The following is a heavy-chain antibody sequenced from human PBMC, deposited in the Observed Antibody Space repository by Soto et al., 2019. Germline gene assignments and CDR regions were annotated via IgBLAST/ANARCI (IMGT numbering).Heavy chain of an antibody. CDR3: ARDKGRPQIGGNYYYIADL. Sequence: QVHLVQSGAEVKKPGSSVKVSCKVSGGTFNTYAISLVRQAPGQGLEWMGGIIPVFRAPDYAQKFQGRVTITADESARTAHMELTGLRSEATAVYYCARDKGRPQIGGNYYYIADLWGQGTAVTVSS. CDR1: GGTFNTYA. J-gene: IGHJ6*02. CDR2: IIPVFRAP. V-gene: IGHV1-69*12.